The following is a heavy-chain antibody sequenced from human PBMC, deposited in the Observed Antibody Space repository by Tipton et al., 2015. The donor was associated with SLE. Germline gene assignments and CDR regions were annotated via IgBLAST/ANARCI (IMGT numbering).Heavy chain of an antibody. J-gene: IGHJ6*02. V-gene: IGHV4-39*01. D-gene: IGHD4-23*01. Sequence: TLSLTCTVSGASISSSSYYWVWFRQPPGKGLEWTGSVYYSGSTSYNPSLKSRVTISIDTSKSQFSLKLRSVTAADTAVYYCPRHGMVNYYYYGMDVWGQGTTVTVS. CDR2: VYYSGST. CDR1: GASISSSSYY. CDR3: PRHGMVNYYYYGMDV.